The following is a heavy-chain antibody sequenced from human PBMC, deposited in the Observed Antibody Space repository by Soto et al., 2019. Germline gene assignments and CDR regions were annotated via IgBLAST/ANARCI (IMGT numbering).Heavy chain of an antibody. D-gene: IGHD1-20*01. Sequence: ASLKVSCKASGYTFTSYYMHWVRQAPGQGLEWMGIINPSGGSTSYAQKFQGRVTMTRDTSTSTVYMELSSLRSEDTAVYYCARDLRINGMDVWGQGTTVTVSS. CDR1: GYTFTSYY. J-gene: IGHJ6*02. CDR3: ARDLRINGMDV. V-gene: IGHV1-46*01. CDR2: INPSGGST.